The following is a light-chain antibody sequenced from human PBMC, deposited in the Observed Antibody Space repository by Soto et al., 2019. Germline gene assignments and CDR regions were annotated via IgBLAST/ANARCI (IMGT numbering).Light chain of an antibody. Sequence: DIQMTQSPSTLSASVGDGVAITCRASQSISQWVAWYQQKPGRAPELLIYDASKLKSGVPSRFSGSGSGTEFSLTITSLQPDDSAMYYCQQYNGYSWTFGRGTKVEIK. CDR3: QQYNGYSWT. CDR1: QSISQW. J-gene: IGKJ1*01. V-gene: IGKV1-5*01. CDR2: DAS.